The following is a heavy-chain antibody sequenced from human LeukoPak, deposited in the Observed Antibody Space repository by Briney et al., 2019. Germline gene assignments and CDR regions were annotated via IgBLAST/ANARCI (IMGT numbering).Heavy chain of an antibody. J-gene: IGHJ5*02. Sequence: PSETLSLTCTVSGGSISSYYWSWIRQPPGKGLEWIGYIYYSGSTNYNPSLKSRVTISVDTSKNQFSLKLSSVTAADTAVYYCARDGNQHGWFDPWGQGTLVTVSS. CDR2: IYYSGST. CDR1: GGSISSYY. CDR3: ARDGNQHGWFDP. V-gene: IGHV4-59*01. D-gene: IGHD1-14*01.